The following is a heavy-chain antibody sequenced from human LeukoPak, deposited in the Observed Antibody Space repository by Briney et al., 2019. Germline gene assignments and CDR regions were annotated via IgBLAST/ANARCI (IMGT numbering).Heavy chain of an antibody. CDR3: ARAPVIYCGGDCYDAFDI. CDR1: GFTFSSYS. D-gene: IGHD2-21*02. J-gene: IGHJ3*02. V-gene: IGHV3-21*04. Sequence: GGSLRLSYAASGFTFSSYSMNWVRQAPGKGLEWVSSISSSSSYIYYADSVKGRFTISRDNAKNTLYLQMNSLRAEDTAVYYCARAPVIYCGGDCYDAFDIWGQGTMVTVSS. CDR2: ISSSSSYI.